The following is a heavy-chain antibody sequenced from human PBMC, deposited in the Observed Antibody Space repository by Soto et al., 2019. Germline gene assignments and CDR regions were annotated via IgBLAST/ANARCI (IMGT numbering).Heavy chain of an antibody. CDR1: GYTFTSYV. J-gene: IGHJ5*02. CDR3: ARDLDIAAAGNWFDP. D-gene: IGHD6-13*01. CDR2: ISAYNGNT. Sequence: ASVKVSCKASGYTFTSYVISWVRHAPGQGLEWMGWISAYNGNTNYAQKLQGRVTMTTDTSTSTAYMELRSLRSDDTAVYYCARDLDIAAAGNWFDPWGQGTLVTVSS. V-gene: IGHV1-18*01.